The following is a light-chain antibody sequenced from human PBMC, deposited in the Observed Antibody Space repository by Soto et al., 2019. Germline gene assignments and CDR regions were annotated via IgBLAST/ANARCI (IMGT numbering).Light chain of an antibody. Sequence: EIVLTQSPGTLSLSPGERATLSCRASQSVSSSYLAWYQQTPGQAPRLLICGASSRATGIPDRFSGSGSGTDFTLTISRLEPEDFAVYYCQQYGSSPPVTFGGGTKVDIK. CDR1: QSVSSSY. CDR2: GAS. V-gene: IGKV3-20*01. J-gene: IGKJ4*01. CDR3: QQYGSSPPVT.